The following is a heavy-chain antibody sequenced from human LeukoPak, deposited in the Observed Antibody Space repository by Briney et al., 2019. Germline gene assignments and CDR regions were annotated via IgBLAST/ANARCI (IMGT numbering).Heavy chain of an antibody. CDR3: AKEGLSRYFDY. D-gene: IGHD3-16*02. V-gene: IGHV3-23*01. CDR2: ISGSGGST. Sequence: GGSLRLSCAASRFFFRTYTMSWVRQTAGKGLEWVSVISGSGGSTYYADSVKGRFTISRDNSKNTLYLQMDILRAEDTAVYFCAKEGLSRYFDYWGQGTLVTVSS. J-gene: IGHJ4*02. CDR1: RFFFRTYT.